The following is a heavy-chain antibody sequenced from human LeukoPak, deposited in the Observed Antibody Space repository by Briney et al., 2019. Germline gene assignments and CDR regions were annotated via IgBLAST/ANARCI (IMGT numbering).Heavy chain of an antibody. V-gene: IGHV3-11*01. J-gene: IGHJ4*02. Sequence: PGGSLRLSCAASGFIFSDYYKSWIRQAPGKGLEWVSYISSSGSTIYYADSVKGRFTISRDNAKNSLYLQMNSLRAEDTAVYYCARDMEGAIYFDYWGQGTLVTVSS. CDR1: GFIFSDYY. CDR3: ARDMEGAIYFDY. CDR2: ISSSGSTI. D-gene: IGHD1-26*01.